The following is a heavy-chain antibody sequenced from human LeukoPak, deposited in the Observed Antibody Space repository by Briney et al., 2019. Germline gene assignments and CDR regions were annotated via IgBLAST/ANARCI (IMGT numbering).Heavy chain of an antibody. CDR2: ISSTGGTT. CDR3: AKDLGAKEMAAFDI. Sequence: GGSLRLSCAASGITFSSYGMSWVRQAPGKGLEWVSSISSTGGTTYYADSVKGRFTISRDNSKNTLYLQMNSLRAEDTAIYYCAKDLGAKEMAAFDIWGQGTMVTVSS. CDR1: GITFSSYG. V-gene: IGHV3-23*01. D-gene: IGHD2-8*01. J-gene: IGHJ3*02.